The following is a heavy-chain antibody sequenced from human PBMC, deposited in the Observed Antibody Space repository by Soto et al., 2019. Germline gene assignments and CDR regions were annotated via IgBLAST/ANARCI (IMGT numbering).Heavy chain of an antibody. J-gene: IGHJ4*02. CDR2: ISPSGFTT. CDR3: ARDYSSSPFDY. CDR1: GFTFTNYG. Sequence: EVKLLESGGGLEQPGGSLRLSCAASGFTFTNYGMAWVRQAPGKGLEWVSAISPSGFTTYYADSVESRFIISRVNSKNTLYLQMNSLRAEDTAVYYCARDYSSSPFDYWGQGTLLTVSS. D-gene: IGHD6-6*01. V-gene: IGHV3-23*01.